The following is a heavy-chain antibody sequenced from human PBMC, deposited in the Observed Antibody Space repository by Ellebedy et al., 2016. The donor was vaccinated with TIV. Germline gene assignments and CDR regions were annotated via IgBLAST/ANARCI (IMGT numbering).Heavy chain of an antibody. CDR1: GGTFSSYA. J-gene: IGHJ4*02. CDR3: AREKTDCSSTSCYALFDY. Sequence: SVKVSXXASGGTFSSYAISWVRQAPGQGLEWMGGIIPIFGTANYAQKFQGRVTITADESTSTAYMELSSLRSEDTAVYYCAREKTDCSSTSCYALFDYWGQGTLVTVSS. V-gene: IGHV1-69*13. CDR2: IIPIFGTA. D-gene: IGHD2-2*01.